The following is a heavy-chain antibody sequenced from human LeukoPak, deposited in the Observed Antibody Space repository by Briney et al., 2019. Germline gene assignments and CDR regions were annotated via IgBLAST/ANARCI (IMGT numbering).Heavy chain of an antibody. D-gene: IGHD1-7*01. CDR1: GFTFSSYW. V-gene: IGHV3-74*01. CDR2: ISGDGSST. CDR3: ARGGWGTAIDY. J-gene: IGHJ4*02. Sequence: GGSLRLSCAASGFTFSSYWMHWVRQAPGKGLVWVSYISGDGSSTTYADSVKGRFTISRDNAKNTLDLQMNSLRAEDTVVYYCARGGWGTAIDYWAQGTLVTVSS.